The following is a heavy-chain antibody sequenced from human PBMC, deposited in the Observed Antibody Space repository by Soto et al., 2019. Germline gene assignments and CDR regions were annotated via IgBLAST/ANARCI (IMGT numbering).Heavy chain of an antibody. J-gene: IGHJ4*02. Sequence: GGSLRLSCAASGFTFSSYAMSWVRQAPGKGLEWVSVISGSGGSTHYVDSVKGRSTISRDNSKNTLHLQVNSLRGEDTAVYYCAKEADISGYYPDYWGQGTQVTVSS. CDR2: ISGSGGST. D-gene: IGHD3-22*01. CDR3: AKEADISGYYPDY. CDR1: GFTFSSYA. V-gene: IGHV3-23*01.